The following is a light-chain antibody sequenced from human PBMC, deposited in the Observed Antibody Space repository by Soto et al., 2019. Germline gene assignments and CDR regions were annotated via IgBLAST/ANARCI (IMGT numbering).Light chain of an antibody. J-gene: IGKJ4*01. Sequence: EIVMTQSPATLSVSPGERATLSCRASQSVSNNLAWYQQKPGQAPRLLIYGASTGATGLPARFTGSVSGTEFTLTISSLQSEDFAVYYCQQFHDWPLTVGGGTKGEIK. CDR3: QQFHDWPLT. CDR1: QSVSNN. V-gene: IGKV3-15*01. CDR2: GAS.